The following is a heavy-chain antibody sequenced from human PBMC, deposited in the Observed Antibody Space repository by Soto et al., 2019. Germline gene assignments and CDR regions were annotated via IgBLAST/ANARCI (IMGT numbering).Heavy chain of an antibody. CDR1: GFTFSNAW. D-gene: IGHD3-3*01. Sequence: PGGSLRLSCAASGFTFSNAWMSWVRQAPGKGLEWVGSIKSRTDGGTTDYAAPVKGRFTISKDDSKITLYLQMNSLKTEDTAVYYCTTEGHYYFWSGYYPGYYYYYYGMDVWGQGTTVTVSS. J-gene: IGHJ6*02. V-gene: IGHV3-15*01. CDR3: TTEGHYYFWSGYYPGYYYYYYGMDV. CDR2: IKSRTDGGTT.